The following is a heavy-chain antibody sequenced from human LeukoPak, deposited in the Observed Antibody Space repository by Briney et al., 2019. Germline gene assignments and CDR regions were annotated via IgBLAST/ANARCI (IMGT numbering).Heavy chain of an antibody. CDR2: IFYSGST. CDR3: ARVSLPANFDRSGFYPCDF. CDR1: AGSISSYY. D-gene: IGHD3-22*01. V-gene: IGHV4-59*01. Sequence: SGTLLLTSTVSAGSISSYYCICFVQPPAKGLEGIGYIFYSGSTNYNPSLKRRGTISVATSKNQFSLKLTSVTPADTAVYYCARVSLPANFDRSGFYPCDFWGQGTLVTVAS. J-gene: IGHJ4*02.